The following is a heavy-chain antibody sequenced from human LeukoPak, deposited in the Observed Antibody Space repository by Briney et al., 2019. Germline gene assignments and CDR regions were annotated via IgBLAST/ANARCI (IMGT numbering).Heavy chain of an antibody. J-gene: IGHJ3*02. CDR1: GFTFSSYG. V-gene: IGHV3-23*01. D-gene: IGHD6-19*01. CDR3: AYSSGWSLAFDI. Sequence: GGTLRLSCAASGFTFSSYGMSWVRQAPGKGLEWVSAISGSGGSTYYADSVKGRFTISRDNSKNTLYLQMNSLRAEDTAVYYCAYSSGWSLAFDIWGQGTMVTVSS. CDR2: ISGSGGST.